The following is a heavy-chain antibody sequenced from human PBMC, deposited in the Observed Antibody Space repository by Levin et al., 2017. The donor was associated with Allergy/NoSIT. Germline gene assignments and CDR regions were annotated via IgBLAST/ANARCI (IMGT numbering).Heavy chain of an antibody. D-gene: IGHD2-8*01. CDR2: INPNSGGT. J-gene: IGHJ4*02. V-gene: IGHV1-2*02. Sequence: ASVKVSCKASGYTFTGYYMHWVRQAPGQGLEWMGWINPNSGGTNYAQKFQGRVTMTRDTSISTAYMELSRLRSDDTAVYYCARGDYCTNGVCNHFDYWGQGTLVTVSS. CDR3: ARGDYCTNGVCNHFDY. CDR1: GYTFTGYY.